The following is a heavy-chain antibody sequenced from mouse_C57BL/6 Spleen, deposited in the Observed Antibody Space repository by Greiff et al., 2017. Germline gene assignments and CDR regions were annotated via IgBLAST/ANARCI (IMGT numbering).Heavy chain of an antibody. CDR1: GFTFSSYA. CDR2: ISDGGSYT. V-gene: IGHV5-4*01. Sequence: EVKLEESGGGLVKPGGSLKLSCAASGFTFSSYAMSWVRQTPEKRLEWVATISDGGSYTYYPDNVKGRFTISRDNAKNNLYLQMSHLKSEDTAMYYCARDLTTVVAPYAMDYWGQGTSVTVSS. D-gene: IGHD1-1*01. CDR3: ARDLTTVVAPYAMDY. J-gene: IGHJ4*01.